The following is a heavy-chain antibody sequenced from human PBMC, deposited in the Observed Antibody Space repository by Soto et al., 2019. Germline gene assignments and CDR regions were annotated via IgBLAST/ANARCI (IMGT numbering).Heavy chain of an antibody. V-gene: IGHV1-18*01. D-gene: IGHD3-10*01. J-gene: IGHJ5*02. CDR2: ISAYNGNT. Sequence: ASVKVSCKASGYTFTSYGISWVRQAPGQGLEWMGWISAYNGNTNYAQKLQGRVTMTTDTSTSTAYMELRSLRSDDTAVYYCARTVLLWFGELLDNWFDPWGQGTLVTVS. CDR1: GYTFTSYG. CDR3: ARTVLLWFGELLDNWFDP.